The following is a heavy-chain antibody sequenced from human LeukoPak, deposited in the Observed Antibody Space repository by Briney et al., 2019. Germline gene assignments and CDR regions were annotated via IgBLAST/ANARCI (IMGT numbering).Heavy chain of an antibody. CDR3: ARDRAVGWFDP. CDR2: IYYSGST. J-gene: IGHJ5*02. V-gene: IGHV4-59*01. Sequence: SETLSLTCTVSGGSISSYYWSWIRQPPGKRLEWIGHIYYSGSTNYNPSLKSRVTISVDTSKNQFSLKLSSVTAADTAVYYCARDRAVGWFDPWGQGTLVTVSS. CDR1: GGSISSYY.